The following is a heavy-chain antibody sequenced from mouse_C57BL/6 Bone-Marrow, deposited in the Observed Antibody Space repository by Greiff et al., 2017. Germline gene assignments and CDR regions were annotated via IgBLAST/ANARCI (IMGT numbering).Heavy chain of an antibody. J-gene: IGHJ2*01. D-gene: IGHD2-3*01. CDR1: GFTFSSYG. Sequence: EVQLVESGGDLVKPGGSLKLSCAASGFTFSSYGMSWVRQTPDKRLEWDATISSGGSYTYYPDSVKGRFTISRDNAKNTRYLQMSSLKSEDTAMYYCARRWLLFFDYWGQGTTLTVSS. CDR3: ARRWLLFFDY. V-gene: IGHV5-6*01. CDR2: ISSGGSYT.